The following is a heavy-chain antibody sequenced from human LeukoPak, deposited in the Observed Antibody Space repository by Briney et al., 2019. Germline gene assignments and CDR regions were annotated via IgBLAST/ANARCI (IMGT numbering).Heavy chain of an antibody. D-gene: IGHD6-19*01. V-gene: IGHV3-15*01. CDR2: IKSKTDGGTT. CDR3: TTEGSGWYGNWFDP. Sequence: GGSLRLSCAASGFTFSNAWMSWVRQAPGKGLEWVGRIKSKTDGGTTDYAAPVKGRFTISRDDSKNTRYLQMNSLKTEDTAVFYCTTEGSGWYGNWFDPWGQGTLVTVSS. J-gene: IGHJ5*02. CDR1: GFTFSNAW.